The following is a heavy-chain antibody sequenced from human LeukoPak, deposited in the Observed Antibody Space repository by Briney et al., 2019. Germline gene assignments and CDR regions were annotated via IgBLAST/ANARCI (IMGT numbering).Heavy chain of an antibody. V-gene: IGHV4-61*01. CDR3: ARGGYTHRYFDY. D-gene: IGHD3-16*02. Sequence: SETLSLTCTVSGDYVSSSSYYWSWIRQPPGKGLEWTGYIYYSGSTNYNPSLKSRVTISVDTSRNQFSLKLSSVTAADTAVYYCARGGYTHRYFDYWGQGTLVTVSS. J-gene: IGHJ4*02. CDR1: GDYVSSSSYY. CDR2: IYYSGST.